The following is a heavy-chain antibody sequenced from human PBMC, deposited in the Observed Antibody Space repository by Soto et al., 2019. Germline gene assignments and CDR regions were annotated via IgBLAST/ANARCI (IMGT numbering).Heavy chain of an antibody. CDR2: IYYSGST. J-gene: IGHJ4*02. CDR3: ARRSSIGWYLSV. V-gene: IGHV4-59*01. CDR1: GGTISSYY. Sequence: SETLSLTCTASGGTISSYYLSWIRQPPGKGLEWIGYIYYSGSTNYNPSLKSRVTISVDTSKNQFSLKLSSVTAADTAVYYCARRSSIGWYLSVWGQGTLVTVSS. D-gene: IGHD6-19*01.